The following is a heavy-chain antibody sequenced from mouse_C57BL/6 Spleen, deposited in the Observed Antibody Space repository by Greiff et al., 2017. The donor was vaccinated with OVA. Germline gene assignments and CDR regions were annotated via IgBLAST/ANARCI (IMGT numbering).Heavy chain of an antibody. CDR2: IHPNSGST. V-gene: IGHV1-64*01. CDR1: GYTFTSYW. Sequence: VQLQQPGAELVKPGASVKLSCKASGYTFTSYWMHWVKQRPGQGLEWIGMIHPNSGSTNYNEKFKSKATLTVDKSSSTAYMQLSSLTSEDSAVYYCARGGYYCSSYWYFDVWGKGTTLTVSS. J-gene: IGHJ1*03. D-gene: IGHD1-1*01. CDR3: ARGGYYCSSYWYFDV.